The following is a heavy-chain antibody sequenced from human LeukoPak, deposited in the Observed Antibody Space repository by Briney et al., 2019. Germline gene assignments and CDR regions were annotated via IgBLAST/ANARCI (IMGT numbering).Heavy chain of an antibody. CDR3: ARGVVVVAATLYNWFDP. Sequence: PSETLSLTCTVSGGSISSYYWSWIRQPPGKGLEWIGYIYYSGSTNYNPSLKSRVTISVDTSKNQFSLKLSSVTAADTAVYYCARGVVVVAATLYNWFDPWGQGTLVTVSS. CDR1: GGSISSYY. D-gene: IGHD2-15*01. CDR2: IYYSGST. J-gene: IGHJ5*02. V-gene: IGHV4-59*12.